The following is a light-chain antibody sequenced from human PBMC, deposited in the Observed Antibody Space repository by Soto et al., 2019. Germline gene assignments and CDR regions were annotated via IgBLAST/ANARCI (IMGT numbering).Light chain of an antibody. V-gene: IGKV1-5*02. CDR2: YAS. CDR1: QSISSW. J-gene: IGKJ1*01. CDR3: QHYSGDRST. Sequence: IQMTQSPSTLSAFVGDRVPIICLASQSISSWLAWYQRKPGKAPRFLIYYASSFESGVPSRFSGSGSGTEFTLTISSLRPDDFATYYCQHYSGDRSTFGQGTKVDIK.